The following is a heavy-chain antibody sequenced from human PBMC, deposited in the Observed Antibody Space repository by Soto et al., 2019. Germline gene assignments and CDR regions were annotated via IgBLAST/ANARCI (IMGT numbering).Heavy chain of an antibody. Sequence: ASVKVSCKASGYTFTSYAMHWVRQAPGQRLEWMGWINAGNGNTKYSQKFQGRVTITRDTSASTAYMELSSLRSEDTAVYYCARGGSSSWYKFGYNWFDPSGQGTLVTVSS. D-gene: IGHD6-13*01. V-gene: IGHV1-3*01. CDR3: ARGGSSSWYKFGYNWFDP. J-gene: IGHJ5*02. CDR1: GYTFTSYA. CDR2: INAGNGNT.